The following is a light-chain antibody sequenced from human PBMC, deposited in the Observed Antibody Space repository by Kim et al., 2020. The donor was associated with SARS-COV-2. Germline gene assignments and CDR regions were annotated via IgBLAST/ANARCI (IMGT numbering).Light chain of an antibody. CDR2: EDN. V-gene: IGLV6-57*03. Sequence: KTVTISCTRSSGSIASNYVQWYQPRPGSAPTTVIYEDNQRPSGVPDRFSGSIDSSSNSASLTISGLKTEDEADYYCQSYDSSNVVFGGGTQLTVL. J-gene: IGLJ2*01. CDR1: SGSIASNY. CDR3: QSYDSSNVV.